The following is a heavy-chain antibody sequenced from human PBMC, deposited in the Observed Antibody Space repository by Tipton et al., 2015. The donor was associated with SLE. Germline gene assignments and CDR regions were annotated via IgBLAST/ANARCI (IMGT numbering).Heavy chain of an antibody. CDR3: ARRDTATILDAFDI. CDR1: GFTFSSYG. D-gene: IGHD5-12*01. J-gene: IGHJ3*02. CDR2: ISYDGSNK. V-gene: IGHV3-30*03. Sequence: SLRLSCAASGFTFSSYGMHWVRQAPGKGLEWVAVISYDGSNKYYADSVKGRFTISRDNSKNTLYLQMNSLRAEDTAVYYCARRDTATILDAFDIWGQGTMVTVSS.